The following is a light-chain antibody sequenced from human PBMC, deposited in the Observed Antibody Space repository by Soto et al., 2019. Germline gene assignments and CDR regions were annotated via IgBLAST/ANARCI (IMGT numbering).Light chain of an antibody. J-gene: IGKJ1*01. CDR1: QSISSW. CDR2: KAS. V-gene: IGKV1-5*03. Sequence: DIQMTQSPSTLSASVGDRVTITCRASQSISSWLAWYQQKPGKAPKLLIYKASSLESGVPSRFSGSGSGTEFTITISSLQHDDFATYYCQQYNSYRTFGQGTNVEIK. CDR3: QQYNSYRT.